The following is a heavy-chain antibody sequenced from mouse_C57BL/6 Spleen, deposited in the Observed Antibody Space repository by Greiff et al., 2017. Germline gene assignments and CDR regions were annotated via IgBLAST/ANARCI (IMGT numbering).Heavy chain of an antibody. Sequence: EVKLVESGPGLVKPSQSLSLTCSVTGYSITSGYYWNWIRQFPGNKLEWLGYISYDGSNNYNPSLKNRISITRDTSKNQFFLKLNSVTTEDTATYYCARAPPIYYGSSYDYAMDYWGQGTSVTVSS. CDR2: ISYDGSN. J-gene: IGHJ4*01. V-gene: IGHV3-6*01. D-gene: IGHD1-1*01. CDR3: ARAPPIYYGSSYDYAMDY. CDR1: GYSITSGYY.